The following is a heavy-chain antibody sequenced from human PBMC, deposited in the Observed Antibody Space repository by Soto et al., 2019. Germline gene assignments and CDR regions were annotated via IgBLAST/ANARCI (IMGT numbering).Heavy chain of an antibody. CDR1: GFTFSSYG. D-gene: IGHD3-3*01. J-gene: IGHJ6*02. Sequence: HPGGSLRLSCAASGFTFSSYGMHWVRQAPGKGLEWVAVISYDGSNKYYADSVKGRFTISRDNSKNTLYLQMNSLRAEDTAVYYCAKDVSYYDFWSGYYKPKAGYYYYYGMDVWGQGTTGTVSS. CDR3: AKDVSYYDFWSGYYKPKAGYYYYYGMDV. CDR2: ISYDGSNK. V-gene: IGHV3-30*18.